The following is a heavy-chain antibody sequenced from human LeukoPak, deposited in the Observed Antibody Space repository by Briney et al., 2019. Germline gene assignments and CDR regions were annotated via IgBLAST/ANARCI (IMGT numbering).Heavy chain of an antibody. J-gene: IGHJ4*02. Sequence: PGRSLRLSCAASGFTFDDFAMHWVRQAPGKGLEWVSSISWNSGTLAYADSVKGRFPISRDNAKNSLYLQMNSLRAEDTALYYCAKDYIEYSSSSFWSYFDYWGQGTLVTVSS. V-gene: IGHV3-9*01. CDR2: ISWNSGTL. D-gene: IGHD6-6*01. CDR1: GFTFDDFA. CDR3: AKDYIEYSSSSFWSYFDY.